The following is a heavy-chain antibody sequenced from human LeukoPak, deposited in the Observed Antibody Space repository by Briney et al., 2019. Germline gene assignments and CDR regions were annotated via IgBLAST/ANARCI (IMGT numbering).Heavy chain of an antibody. V-gene: IGHV3-23*01. CDR1: GFTFRNYA. Sequence: PGGSLRLSCAASGFTFRNYAMTWVRQAPGRGLEWVSTINGGGSRTYYADSVKGRFTISRDNSKNTLYLQMDSLRAEDTAVYYCARGLIKPYYGGNSDYFDYWGQGTLVTVSS. D-gene: IGHD4-23*01. CDR3: ARGLIKPYYGGNSDYFDY. J-gene: IGHJ4*02. CDR2: INGGGSRT.